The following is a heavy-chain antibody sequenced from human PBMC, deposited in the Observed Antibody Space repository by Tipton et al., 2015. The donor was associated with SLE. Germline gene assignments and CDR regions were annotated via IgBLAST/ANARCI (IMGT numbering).Heavy chain of an antibody. CDR2: INPSGGST. J-gene: IGHJ4*02. CDR1: GYTFPSYY. Sequence: QVQLVQSGAEVKKPGASVKVSCKASGYTFPSYYMHWVRQAPGQGLEWMGIINPSGGSTSYAQKFQGRVTMTTDTSTSTAYMELRSLRSDDTAVYYCARVGYSSSWSYFDYWGQGTLVTVSS. V-gene: IGHV1-46*01. D-gene: IGHD6-13*01. CDR3: ARVGYSSSWSYFDY.